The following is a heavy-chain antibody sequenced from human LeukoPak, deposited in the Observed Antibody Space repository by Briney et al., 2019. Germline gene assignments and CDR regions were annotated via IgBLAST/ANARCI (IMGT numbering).Heavy chain of an antibody. J-gene: IGHJ5*02. D-gene: IGHD3-22*01. Sequence: SVKLSCTASGGTFTSYAISWVRQAPGQGLEWMGRIITIFGTANYAQKFQGRVTITTDESTSTAYMELSSLRSEDTAVDYCARAWDYYDSSGQGWFDPWGQGTLVTVSS. CDR3: ARAWDYYDSSGQGWFDP. CDR2: IITIFGTA. V-gene: IGHV1-69*05. CDR1: GGTFTSYA.